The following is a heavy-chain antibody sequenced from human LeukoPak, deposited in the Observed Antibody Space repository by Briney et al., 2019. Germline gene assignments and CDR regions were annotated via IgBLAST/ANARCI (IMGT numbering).Heavy chain of an antibody. CDR3: TRDSSVLWFGELKGIY. CDR1: GLTFGDYA. J-gene: IGHJ4*02. Sequence: GRSLRLSCTASGLTFGDYAMSWFRQAPGKGLEWVGFIRSKAYGGTTEYAASVKGRFTISRDDSKSIAYLQMNSLKTEDTAVYYCTRDSSVLWFGELKGIYWGQGTLVTVSS. V-gene: IGHV3-49*03. CDR2: IRSKAYGGTT. D-gene: IGHD3-10*01.